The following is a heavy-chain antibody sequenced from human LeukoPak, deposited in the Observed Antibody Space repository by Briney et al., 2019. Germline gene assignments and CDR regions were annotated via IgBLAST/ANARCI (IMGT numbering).Heavy chain of an antibody. CDR2: INDGGHT. D-gene: IGHD3-16*02. CDR1: GGSIRITKFY. Sequence: SETLSLTCTVSGGSIRITKFYWAWIRQSPGTGLEWLGSINDGGHTYYNPSLQSRVTISVDTSKNQVSLKLRSVTAADTALYYCTRHDPSPLAFGGVVAPANYWGLGTLVIVSS. V-gene: IGHV4-39*01. J-gene: IGHJ4*01. CDR3: TRHDPSPLAFGGVVAPANY.